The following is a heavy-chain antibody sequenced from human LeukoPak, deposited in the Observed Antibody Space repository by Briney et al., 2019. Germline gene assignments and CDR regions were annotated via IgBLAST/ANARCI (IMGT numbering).Heavy chain of an antibody. CDR2: IIPIFGTA. CDR3: AIGYYDSSGYYYDNFDY. Sequence: ASVKVSCKASGGTFISYAISWVRQAPGQGLEWMGGIIPIFGTANYAQKFQGRVTITADESMSTAYMELSSLRSEDTAVYYCAIGYYDSSGYYYDNFDYWGQGTLVTVSS. J-gene: IGHJ4*02. CDR1: GGTFISYA. D-gene: IGHD3-22*01. V-gene: IGHV1-69*01.